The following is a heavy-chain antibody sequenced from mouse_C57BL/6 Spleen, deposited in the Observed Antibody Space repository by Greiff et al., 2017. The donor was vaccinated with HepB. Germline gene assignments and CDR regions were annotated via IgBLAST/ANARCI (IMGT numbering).Heavy chain of an antibody. CDR1: GFNIKNTY. D-gene: IGHD1-2*01. V-gene: IGHV14-3*01. J-gene: IGHJ2*01. CDR2: IDPANGNT. CDR3: ARGVLRHYFCY. Sequence: VHVKQSVAELVRPGASVKLSCTASGFNIKNTYMHWVKQRPEQGLEWIGRIDPANGNTKYAPKFQGKATITADKSSNTSYLQLSSLTSEDTAIYYWARGVLRHYFCYWGQGTTLTVSS.